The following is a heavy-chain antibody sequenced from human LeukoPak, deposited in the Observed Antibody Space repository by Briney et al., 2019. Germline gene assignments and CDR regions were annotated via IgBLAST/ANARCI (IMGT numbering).Heavy chain of an antibody. Sequence: GGSLRLSCAASGFTFSSYAMSWVRQAPGKGLEWVSAISGSGGSTYYADSVKGRFTISRDNSKNTLYLQMNSLRAEDTAVYYCAKDRKRTTPVQGWFDPWGQGTLVTVSS. CDR1: GFTFSSYA. CDR2: ISGSGGST. V-gene: IGHV3-23*01. J-gene: IGHJ5*02. D-gene: IGHD1-1*01. CDR3: AKDRKRTTPVQGWFDP.